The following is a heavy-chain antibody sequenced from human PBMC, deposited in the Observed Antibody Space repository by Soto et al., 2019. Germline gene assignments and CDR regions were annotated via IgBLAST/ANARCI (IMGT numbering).Heavy chain of an antibody. CDR2: IYHSGST. CDR1: GGSISSGGYS. Sequence: TLSLTCAVSGGSISSGGYSWSWIRQPPGKGLEWIGYIYHSGSTSYNPSLKGRVTISVDTSKNQFSLKLSSVTAADTAVYYCARHAPYCSSTSHCAYGMDVWGQGTTVTVSS. J-gene: IGHJ6*02. V-gene: IGHV4-30-2*01. CDR3: ARHAPYCSSTSHCAYGMDV. D-gene: IGHD2-2*01.